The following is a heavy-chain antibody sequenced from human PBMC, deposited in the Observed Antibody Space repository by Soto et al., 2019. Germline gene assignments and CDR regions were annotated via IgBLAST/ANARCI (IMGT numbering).Heavy chain of an antibody. D-gene: IGHD4-17*01. J-gene: IGHJ4*02. Sequence: QVQLVESGGGLVKPGGSLRLSCAASGFTFSDYYMSWIRQAPGKGLEWVSGIRISGSTMYYADSVKGRLAISRDNAKNSLYLQMDSLRAEDKAVYYCARIIGGTVTSGQGEYWGQGTLVTVSS. CDR3: ARIIGGTVTSGQGEY. CDR2: IRISGSTM. V-gene: IGHV3-11*01. CDR1: GFTFSDYY.